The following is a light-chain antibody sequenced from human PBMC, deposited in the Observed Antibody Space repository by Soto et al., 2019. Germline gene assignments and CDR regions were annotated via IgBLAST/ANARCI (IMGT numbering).Light chain of an antibody. CDR1: SSNIGSNY. V-gene: IGLV1-47*01. CDR3: AAWDDSLSGVV. J-gene: IGLJ2*01. CDR2: RNS. Sequence: QSVLTQPPSASGTPGQRVTISCSGSSSNIGSNYVYWYQQLPGTVPQLLIYRNSERPSGVPDRFSGSKSGSSASLAISGLRCEDEAEYYCAAWDDSLSGVVFGGGTKLTVL.